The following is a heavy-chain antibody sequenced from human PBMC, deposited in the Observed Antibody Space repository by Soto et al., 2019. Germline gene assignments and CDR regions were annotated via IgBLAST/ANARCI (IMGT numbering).Heavy chain of an antibody. D-gene: IGHD6-6*01. CDR3: ARGELQLALYYYYYYGMDV. J-gene: IGHJ6*02. Sequence: GGSLRLSCAASGFTFSSYAMHWVRQAPGKGLEWVAVISYDGSNKYYADSVKGRFTISRDNSENTLYLQMNSLRAEDTAVYYCARGELQLALYYYYYYGMDVWGQGTTVTVSS. V-gene: IGHV3-30-3*01. CDR1: GFTFSSYA. CDR2: ISYDGSNK.